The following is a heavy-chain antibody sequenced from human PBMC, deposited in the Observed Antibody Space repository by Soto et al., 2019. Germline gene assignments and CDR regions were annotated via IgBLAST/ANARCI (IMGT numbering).Heavy chain of an antibody. CDR2: IYYSGTT. CDR3: ARDSSYCGGDCYSWIDP. CDR1: GGSISSGNYY. D-gene: IGHD2-21*02. Sequence: QVQLQESGPGLVKPSQTLSLTCTVSGGSISSGNYYWSWIRQHPGKGLEWIGNIYYSGTTFYKPSLKSRLTISVETPKKQFSPKLSSVTSADTAVYYCARDSSYCGGDCYSWIDPWGQGTLVTVS. J-gene: IGHJ5*02. V-gene: IGHV4-31*03.